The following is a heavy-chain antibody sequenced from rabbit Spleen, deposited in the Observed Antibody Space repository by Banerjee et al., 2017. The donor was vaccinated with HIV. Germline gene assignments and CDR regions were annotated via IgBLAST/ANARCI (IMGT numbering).Heavy chain of an antibody. V-gene: IGHV1S45*01. CDR2: IYGGSSGST. CDR3: ARGSATMTLVITGYYLSL. Sequence: QEQLEESGGDLVKPEGSLTLTCTASGFSFSSSYYMCWVRQAPGKGLECIACIYGGSSGSTYYASWAKGRFTISETSSTTVTLQMTSLTAADTATYFCARGSATMTLVITGYYLSLWGPGTLVTVS. CDR1: GFSFSSSYY. J-gene: IGHJ4*01. D-gene: IGHD2-1*01.